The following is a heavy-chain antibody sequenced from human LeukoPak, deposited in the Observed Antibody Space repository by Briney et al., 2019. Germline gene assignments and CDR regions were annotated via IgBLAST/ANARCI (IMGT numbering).Heavy chain of an antibody. CDR2: IRRKTEGGTV. CDR1: GFNFNNAW. D-gene: IGHD3-22*01. Sequence: GGSLRLSCAASGFNFNNAWMNWVRQAPGKGLEWVGRIRRKTEGGTVDYVAPVKGRVSVSRDDSRSMVYLEMNSLQSEDTGVYYRTARTFPLDSCSYYCGMDVWGRGTTVTVSS. CDR3: TARTFPLDSCSYYCGMDV. V-gene: IGHV3-15*07. J-gene: IGHJ6*02.